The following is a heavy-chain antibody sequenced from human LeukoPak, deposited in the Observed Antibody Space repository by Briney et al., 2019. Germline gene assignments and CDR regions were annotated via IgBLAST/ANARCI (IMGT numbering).Heavy chain of an antibody. J-gene: IGHJ4*02. CDR1: GFSFSTHW. V-gene: IGHV3-74*01. CDR3: GSLTVVARDH. Sequence: QPGGSLRLSCAASGFSFSTHWMPWVRQAPGKGLVYVAQIKSDRSATAYADSVKGRFTISRDNAKNTLYLEMSSLRAEDTAVYYCGSLTVVARDHWGQGTLVTVSS. D-gene: IGHD3-22*01. CDR2: IKSDRSAT.